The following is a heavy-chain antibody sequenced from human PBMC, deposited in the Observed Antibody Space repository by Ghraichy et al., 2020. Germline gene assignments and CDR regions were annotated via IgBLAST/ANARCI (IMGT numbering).Heavy chain of an antibody. CDR1: GGSISSYY. CDR3: ARVDFGVTFDY. J-gene: IGHJ4*02. Sequence: SETLSLTCTVSGGSISSYYWSWIRQPPGKGLEWIGYIYYSGSTNYNPSLKSRVTISVDTSKNQFSLKLSSVTAADTAVYYCARVDFGVTFDYWGQGTLVTVSS. CDR2: IYYSGST. D-gene: IGHD3-3*01. V-gene: IGHV4-59*01.